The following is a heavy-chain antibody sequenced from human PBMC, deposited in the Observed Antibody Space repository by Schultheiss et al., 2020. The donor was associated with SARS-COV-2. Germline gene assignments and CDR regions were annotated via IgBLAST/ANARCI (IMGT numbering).Heavy chain of an antibody. V-gene: IGHV2-5*02. D-gene: IGHD1-26*01. J-gene: IGHJ4*02. Sequence: SGPTLVKPTQTLTLTCTFSGFSLRSGGVGVGWFRQPPGEALEWLALIYWDDEKLYSPSLENRLTITMDTSKKQVVLKMTNVDPVDTATYYCARISGGELAYFDYWGQGTLVTVSS. CDR2: IYWDDEK. CDR1: GFSLRSGGVG. CDR3: ARISGGELAYFDY.